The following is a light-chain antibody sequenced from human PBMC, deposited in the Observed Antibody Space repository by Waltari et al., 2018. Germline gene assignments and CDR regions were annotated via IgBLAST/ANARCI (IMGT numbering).Light chain of an antibody. CDR1: SGSIASNY. CDR3: QSYDSSNHVV. Sequence: NFMLTQPHSVSESPGKTVTISCTGRSGSIASNYVQWYQQRPGSAPTAVIYEDNQRTSGVPDRFSGSIDSSSNSASLTISGLKTEDEADYYCQSYDSSNHVVFGGGTKLTVL. J-gene: IGLJ2*01. CDR2: EDN. V-gene: IGLV6-57*02.